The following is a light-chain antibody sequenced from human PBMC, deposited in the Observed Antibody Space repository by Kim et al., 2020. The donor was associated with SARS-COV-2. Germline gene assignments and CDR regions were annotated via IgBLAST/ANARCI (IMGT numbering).Light chain of an antibody. CDR1: QSVDSF. CDR2: DAS. J-gene: IGKJ2*01. V-gene: IGKV3-11*01. Sequence: SLYPGDRATLSCRASQSVDSFLAWYQQKPGQAPRLLIYDASNRATGIPARFSGSGSGTDFTLTITSLDPEDFAVYYCQHRRDWPNTFGQGTKLEIK. CDR3: QHRRDWPNT.